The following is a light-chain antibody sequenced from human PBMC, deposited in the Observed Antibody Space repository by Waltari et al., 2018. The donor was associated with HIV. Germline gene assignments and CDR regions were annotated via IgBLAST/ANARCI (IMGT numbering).Light chain of an antibody. CDR3: QQYYDTPRT. V-gene: IGKV4-1*01. CDR2: WAS. J-gene: IGKJ1*01. CDR1: QNLLYTSNNRNY. Sequence: DIVMIQPPDSLAELMGEWATNKCMYSQNLLYTSNNRNYLAWYQKKPGQPPKLLIYWASTRNSGVPDRFSGSGSGTDLTLTISSLQAEDVAFYYCQQYYDTPRTFGQGTKVEVK.